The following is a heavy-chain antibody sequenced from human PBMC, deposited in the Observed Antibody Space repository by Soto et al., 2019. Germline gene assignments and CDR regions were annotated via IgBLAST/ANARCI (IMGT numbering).Heavy chain of an antibody. J-gene: IGHJ4*02. CDR3: ARHEGFSHYYGSGDFDY. Sequence: SETLSLTCTVSGGSISSSSYYWGWIRQPPGKGLEWIGSIYYSGSTYYNPSLKSRVTISVDTSKNQFSLKLSSVTAADTAVYYCARHEGFSHYYGSGDFDYWGQGTLVTVSS. D-gene: IGHD3-10*01. CDR2: IYYSGST. V-gene: IGHV4-39*01. CDR1: GGSISSSSYY.